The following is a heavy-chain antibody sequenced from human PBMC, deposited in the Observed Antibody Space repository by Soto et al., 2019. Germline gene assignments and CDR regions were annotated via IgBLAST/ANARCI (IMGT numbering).Heavy chain of an antibody. CDR2: INQDGSVE. J-gene: IGHJ4*02. CDR1: GFTFTSNY. Sequence: EVQLVESGGGLVQPGGSLRLSCAASGFTFTSNYMSWVRQAPGKGLEWVTHINQDGSVERYMDSVKGRFTISRDNAKSSLFLQMSSLRVEDTAVYYCVRDTSGWRPSGYWGQGTLVTVSS. V-gene: IGHV3-7*01. D-gene: IGHD6-19*01. CDR3: VRDTSGWRPSGY.